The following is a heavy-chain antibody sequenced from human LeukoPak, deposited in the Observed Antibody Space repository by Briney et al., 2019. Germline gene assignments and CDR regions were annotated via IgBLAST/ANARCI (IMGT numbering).Heavy chain of an antibody. J-gene: IGHJ3*02. Sequence: GGSLRLSCVASGFTFSEYAMNWVRQAPGKGLEWVAGVSSGGETTYYADSVKGHLTISRGNSKNTLYLQMNSLRAEDTALFYCAKDSIARNGVYDAFDIWGQGTKVTVSS. CDR3: AKDSIARNGVYDAFDI. CDR2: VSSGGETT. V-gene: IGHV3-23*01. CDR1: GFTFSEYA. D-gene: IGHD2-8*01.